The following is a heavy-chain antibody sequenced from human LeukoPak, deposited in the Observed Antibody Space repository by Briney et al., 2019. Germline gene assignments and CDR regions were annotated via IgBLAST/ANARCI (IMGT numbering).Heavy chain of an antibody. V-gene: IGHV4-34*01. D-gene: IGHD3-10*01. CDR2: INHSRST. CDR3: ARRQGPSFTYYYGSGSWYYFDY. Sequence: KPSETLSLTSAVYGGSSSGYYWSWIRQPPGKGLEWIGEINHSRSTNYNPSLKSRVTISSYTSKNQFSLKLSSVTAADTAVYYCARRQGPSFTYYYGSGSWYYFDYWGQGTLVTVSS. J-gene: IGHJ4*02. CDR1: GGSSSGYY.